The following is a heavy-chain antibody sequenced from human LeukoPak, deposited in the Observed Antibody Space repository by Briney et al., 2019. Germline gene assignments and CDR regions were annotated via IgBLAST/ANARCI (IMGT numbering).Heavy chain of an antibody. CDR1: GYTFTSYG. CDR3: ARDSGSYRGPNDY. CDR2: ISAYNGNT. D-gene: IGHD1-26*01. J-gene: IGHJ4*02. Sequence: ASVKVSCKASGYTFTSYGFTWVRQAPGQGLEWMGWISAYNGNTRYAQKFQGRVTMTTETTTATAYMELRGLRSDDTAVYFCARDSGSYRGPNDYWGQGTLVTVSS. V-gene: IGHV1-18*01.